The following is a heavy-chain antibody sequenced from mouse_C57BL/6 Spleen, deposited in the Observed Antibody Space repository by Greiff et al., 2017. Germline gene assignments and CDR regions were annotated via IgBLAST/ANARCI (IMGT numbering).Heavy chain of an antibody. V-gene: IGHV3-6*01. CDR1: GYSITSGYY. J-gene: IGHJ4*01. Sequence: EVQLLESGPGLVKPSQSLSLTCSVTGYSITSGYYWNWIRQFPGNKLEWMGYISYDGSNNYNPSLKNRISITRDTSKNPFFLKLNSLTTEDTATYYCARDRGQGARDDWGQGTSVTVSA. D-gene: IGHD3-1*01. CDR3: ARDRGQGARDD. CDR2: ISYDGSN.